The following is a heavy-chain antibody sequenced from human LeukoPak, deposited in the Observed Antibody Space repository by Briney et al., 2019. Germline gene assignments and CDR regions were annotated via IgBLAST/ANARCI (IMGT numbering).Heavy chain of an antibody. Sequence: GGSLRLSCAASGITFRNYWMHWVRQAPGKGLGWVSHIIQDGSETFYADSVKGRFTISRDNAKNTVYLQMNSLRVEDTAVYYCATDDYRGLGYWGQGTLVTVSS. D-gene: IGHD3-16*01. V-gene: IGHV3-74*01. CDR3: ATDDYRGLGY. CDR1: GITFRNYW. CDR2: IIQDGSET. J-gene: IGHJ4*02.